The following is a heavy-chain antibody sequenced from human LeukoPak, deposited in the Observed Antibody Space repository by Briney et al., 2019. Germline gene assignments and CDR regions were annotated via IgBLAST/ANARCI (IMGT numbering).Heavy chain of an antibody. CDR1: GFTFSDYN. D-gene: IGHD3-10*01. Sequence: GGSLRLSCAASGFTFSDYNMRWIRQAPGKGLEWVSSISRSGSTKYYADSVKGRFTISRDNAKNSLFLQMNSLRAEDTAVYYCARGKGRITMVRGAFDIWGQGTMVTVSS. CDR3: ARGKGRITMVRGAFDI. CDR2: ISRSGSTK. J-gene: IGHJ3*02. V-gene: IGHV3-11*01.